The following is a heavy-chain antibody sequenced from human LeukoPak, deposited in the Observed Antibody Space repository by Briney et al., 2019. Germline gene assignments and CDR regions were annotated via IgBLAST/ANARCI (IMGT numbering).Heavy chain of an antibody. J-gene: IGHJ4*02. CDR2: ISAYNGNT. V-gene: IGHV1-18*01. Sequence: GASVNVSCKASGYTFTSYGISWVRQAPGQGLEWMGWISAYNGNTNYAQKLQGRVTLTTDTSTSTAYMELRRLRSDDTAVYYCARHSSGWYREFDYWGQGTLVTVSS. CDR1: GYTFTSYG. CDR3: ARHSSGWYREFDY. D-gene: IGHD6-19*01.